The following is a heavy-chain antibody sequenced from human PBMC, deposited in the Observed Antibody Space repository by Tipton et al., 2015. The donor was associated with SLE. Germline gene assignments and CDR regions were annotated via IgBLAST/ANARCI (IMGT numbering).Heavy chain of an antibody. CDR1: GGSISSYY. CDR2: IHYSGST. D-gene: IGHD3-3*01. V-gene: IGHV4-59*12. Sequence: TLSLTCTVSGGSISSYYWSWIRQPPGKGLEWIGYIHYSGSTNYNPSLKSRVTISVDTSKNQFSLRLSSVTAADTAMFYCASGTLEWSHEPDYWGQGTLVTVSS. J-gene: IGHJ4*02. CDR3: ASGTLEWSHEPDY.